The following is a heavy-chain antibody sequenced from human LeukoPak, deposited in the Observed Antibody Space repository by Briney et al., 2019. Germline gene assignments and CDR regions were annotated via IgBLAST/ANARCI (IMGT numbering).Heavy chain of an antibody. J-gene: IGHJ4*02. CDR1: GFTFSSYA. Sequence: GGSLRLSCAASGFTFSSYAMSWVRQAPGKGLEWVSAISSSGGSTYYADSVKGRFTISRDNSKNTLYLQMNSLRAEDTAVYYCATTYGDYVFDYWGQGTLVTVSS. CDR3: ATTYGDYVFDY. D-gene: IGHD4-17*01. V-gene: IGHV3-23*01. CDR2: ISSSGGST.